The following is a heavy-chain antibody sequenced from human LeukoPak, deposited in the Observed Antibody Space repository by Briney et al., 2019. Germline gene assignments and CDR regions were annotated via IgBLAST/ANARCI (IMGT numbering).Heavy chain of an antibody. CDR3: ARHVAAADYYFGY. J-gene: IGHJ4*02. V-gene: IGHV4-39*01. D-gene: IGHD6-13*01. CDR1: GGSISSSSYY. CDR2: ISYSGNT. Sequence: PSETLSLTCTVSGGSISSSSYYWGWIRQPPGKGLEWLGTISYSGNTYYNPSLKSRVTISVDTSKNQFSLKLNSVTAADTAVYYCARHVAAADYYFGYWGQGTLVTVSS.